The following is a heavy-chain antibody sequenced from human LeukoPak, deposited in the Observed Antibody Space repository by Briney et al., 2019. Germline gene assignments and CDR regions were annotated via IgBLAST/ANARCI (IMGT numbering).Heavy chain of an antibody. Sequence: ASLTLSCTASRCTFTRYDMHWGRQAPGQGLESMGGIKAYNGDTNYAQKLQVRVTMTTDTSTSTAYMELRSLRSDDTAVYYCTRADCTSTTCYYNYYGMDVWGQGTTVTVSS. CDR2: IKAYNGDT. D-gene: IGHD2-2*01. V-gene: IGHV1-18*04. J-gene: IGHJ6*02. CDR3: TRADCTSTTCYYNYYGMDV. CDR1: RCTFTRYD.